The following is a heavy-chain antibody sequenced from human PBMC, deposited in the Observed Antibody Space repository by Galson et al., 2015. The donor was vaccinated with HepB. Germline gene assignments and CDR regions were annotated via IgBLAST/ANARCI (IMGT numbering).Heavy chain of an antibody. V-gene: IGHV3-53*01. J-gene: IGHJ3*02. D-gene: IGHD1-26*01. CDR1: GFTVRTNY. CDR2: IHTGGST. CDR3: ARVGGVGAAGGHDAFDT. Sequence: LRLSCAVSGFTVRTNYMSWVRQAPGKGLEWVSVIHTGGSTHYADSVKGRFTISRDNSKNTLYLQMSSLTAEDTAIYYCARVGGVGAAGGHDAFDTWGQGTMVTVSS.